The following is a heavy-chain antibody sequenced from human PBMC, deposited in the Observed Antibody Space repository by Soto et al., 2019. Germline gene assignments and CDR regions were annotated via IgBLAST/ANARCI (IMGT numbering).Heavy chain of an antibody. Sequence: PGESLKISCKGSGYSFTSYWIGWVRQMPGKGLEWMGIIYPGDSDTRYSPSFQGQVTISADKSISTAYLQWSSLKASDTAMYYCARRGDGYKRTPLPYYYYGMDVWGQGSTVTVS. D-gene: IGHD5-12*01. V-gene: IGHV5-51*01. CDR2: IYPGDSDT. J-gene: IGHJ6*02. CDR1: GYSFTSYW. CDR3: ARRGDGYKRTPLPYYYYGMDV.